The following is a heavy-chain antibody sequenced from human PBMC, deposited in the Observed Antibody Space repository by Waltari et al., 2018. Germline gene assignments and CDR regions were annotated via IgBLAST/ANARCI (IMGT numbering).Heavy chain of an antibody. CDR2: INPNTGAT. J-gene: IGHJ5*02. Sequence: QVQLVQSGAEVKKPGASVNVSCDASVYTFTAHYMHWVPRTPVQGLEWMGWINPNTGATNDAQHFQGRGTMTRDTSISTGDVELINLRSDDTAVYYCARDGGVNARGWFDHWGQGSLVTVSS. CDR3: ARDGGVNARGWFDH. D-gene: IGHD3-10*01. CDR1: VYTFTAHY. V-gene: IGHV1-2*02.